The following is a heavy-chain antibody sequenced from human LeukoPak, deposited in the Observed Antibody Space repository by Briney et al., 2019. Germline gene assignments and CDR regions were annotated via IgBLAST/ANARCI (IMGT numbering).Heavy chain of an antibody. D-gene: IGHD3-22*01. V-gene: IGHV3-43*02. Sequence: PGGSLRLSCAASGFNFDAYAMHWVRQAPGKGLQWVSLISADGGSTYYADSVKGRFTISRDSAKNTLYLQMNSLRAEDTAVYYCARDQSSVFDYWGQGTLVTVSS. CDR3: ARDQSSVFDY. J-gene: IGHJ4*02. CDR2: ISADGGST. CDR1: GFNFDAYA.